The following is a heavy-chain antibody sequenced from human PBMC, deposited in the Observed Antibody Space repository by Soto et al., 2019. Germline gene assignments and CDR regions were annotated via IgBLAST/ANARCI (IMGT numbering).Heavy chain of an antibody. D-gene: IGHD4-17*01. CDR1: GFTFSSYA. J-gene: IGHJ4*02. V-gene: IGHV3-23*01. Sequence: EVQLLESGGGLVQPGGSLRLSCAASGFTFSSYAMSWVRQAPGKGLEWVSAISGSGGSTYYADSVKGRFTISSDNSKHPLYLQMNSLGAEDSAVYYCAKHLAVTTYVYVWGQGTLVTVSS. CDR2: ISGSGGST. CDR3: AKHLAVTTYVYV.